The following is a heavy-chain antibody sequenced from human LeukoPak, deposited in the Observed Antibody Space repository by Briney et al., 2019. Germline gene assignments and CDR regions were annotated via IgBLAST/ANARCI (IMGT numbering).Heavy chain of an antibody. V-gene: IGHV1-24*01. CDR1: GYTLTELS. Sequence: ASVKVSCKVSGYTLTELSMHWVRQAPGKGIEWMGRFDPEDGETIYAQEFQGRVTMTEDTSTDTAYMELSSLISEDTAVYYCATRGVGPDLILSNCYDMDVWGKGTTVTISS. CDR3: ATRGVGPDLILSNCYDMDV. D-gene: IGHD3-10*01. J-gene: IGHJ6*03. CDR2: FDPEDGET.